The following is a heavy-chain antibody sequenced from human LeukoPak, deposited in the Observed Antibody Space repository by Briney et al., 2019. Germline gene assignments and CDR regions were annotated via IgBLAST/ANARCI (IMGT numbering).Heavy chain of an antibody. CDR1: GFTFSSYA. D-gene: IGHD3-22*01. J-gene: IGHJ3*02. CDR3: ARKGTYYNDSSGYYPDAFDI. CDR2: ISSSSSTI. Sequence: PGGSLRLSCAVSGFTFSSYAMNWVRQAPGKGLEWVSYISSSSSTIYYADSVKGRFTISRDNAKNSLYLQMNSLRAEDTAVYYCARKGTYYNDSSGYYPDAFDIWGQGTMVTVSS. V-gene: IGHV3-48*01.